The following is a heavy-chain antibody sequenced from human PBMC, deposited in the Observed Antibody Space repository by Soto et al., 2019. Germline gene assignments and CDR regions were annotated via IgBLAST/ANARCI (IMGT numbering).Heavy chain of an antibody. CDR2: IIPIFGTA. V-gene: IGHV1-69*13. J-gene: IGHJ3*02. CDR1: GGTFSSYA. Sequence: ASVKVSCKASGGTFSSYAISWVRQALGQGLEWMGGIIPIFGTANYAQKFQGRVTITADESTSTAYMELSSLRSEDTAVYYCATNPLGDFGVVNDAFDIWGQGTMVTVSS. CDR3: ATNPLGDFGVVNDAFDI. D-gene: IGHD3-3*01.